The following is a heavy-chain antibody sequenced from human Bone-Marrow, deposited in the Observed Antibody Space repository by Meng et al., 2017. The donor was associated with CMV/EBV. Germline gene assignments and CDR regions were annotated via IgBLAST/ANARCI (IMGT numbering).Heavy chain of an antibody. V-gene: IGHV1-2*02. J-gene: IGHJ4*02. D-gene: IGHD6-13*01. CDR1: GYTFTGYY. Sequence: VKVSCTASGYTFTGYYMHWVRQAPGQGLEWMGWINPNSGGTNYAQKFQGRVTMTRDTSISTAYMELSRLRSDDTAVYYCARAGYSSSIYCDYWGQGTLVTVSS. CDR3: ARAGYSSSIYCDY. CDR2: INPNSGGT.